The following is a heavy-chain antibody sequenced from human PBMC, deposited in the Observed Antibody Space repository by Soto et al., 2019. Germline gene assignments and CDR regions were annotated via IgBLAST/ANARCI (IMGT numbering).Heavy chain of an antibody. D-gene: IGHD6-6*01. CDR1: GFTFSSYG. CDR3: AKDDIAARPFGDYYYYGMDV. Sequence: HPGGSLRLSCAASGFTFSSYGMHWVRQAPGKGLEWVAVISYDGSNKYYADSVKGRFTISRDNSKNTLYLQMNSLRAEDTAVYYCAKDDIAARPFGDYYYYGMDVWGQGTTVTVSS. CDR2: ISYDGSNK. J-gene: IGHJ6*02. V-gene: IGHV3-30*18.